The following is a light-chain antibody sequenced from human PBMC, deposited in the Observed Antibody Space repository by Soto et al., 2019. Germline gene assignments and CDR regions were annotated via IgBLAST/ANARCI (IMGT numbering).Light chain of an antibody. CDR3: SSHTSTSTLI. CDR2: EVI. J-gene: IGLJ2*01. CDR1: SSDVGGYNY. V-gene: IGLV2-14*01. Sequence: QSALTQPASVSGSPGQSITISCTGTSSDVGGYNYVSWYQQHPGKAPKLILYEVISRPSGVSNRFSGSKSGNTASLTISGVQAEDEADYYCSSHTSTSTLIFGGGTKLTVL.